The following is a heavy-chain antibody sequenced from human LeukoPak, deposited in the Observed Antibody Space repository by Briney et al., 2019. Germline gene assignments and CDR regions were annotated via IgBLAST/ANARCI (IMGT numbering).Heavy chain of an antibody. D-gene: IGHD3-9*01. V-gene: IGHV3-15*07. CDR2: IKKRSDGGTT. CDR3: TRDWYHAFDF. J-gene: IGHJ3*01. CDR1: GFTFNNAW. Sequence: GGSLRLSCAASGFTFNNAWMNWVRQAPGKGLEWVGRIKKRSDGGTTDYAAPVKDRFIIPRDDSQDTLYLQMNTLKTEDTAVYYCTRDWYHAFDFWGQGTVVTVSS.